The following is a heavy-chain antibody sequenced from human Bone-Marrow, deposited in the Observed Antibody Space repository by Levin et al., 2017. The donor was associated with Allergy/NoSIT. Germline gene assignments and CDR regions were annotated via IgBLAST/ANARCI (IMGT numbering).Heavy chain of an antibody. J-gene: IGHJ5*02. CDR2: ISYDGSNK. V-gene: IGHV3-30-3*01. Sequence: GESLKISCAASGFTFSSYAMHWVRQAPGKGLEWVAVISYDGSNKYYADSVKGRFTISRDNSKNTLYLQMNSLRAEDTAVYYCARGFKDAGDYALGGFDPWGQGTLVTVSS. CDR3: ARGFKDAGDYALGGFDP. CDR1: GFTFSSYA. D-gene: IGHD4-17*01.